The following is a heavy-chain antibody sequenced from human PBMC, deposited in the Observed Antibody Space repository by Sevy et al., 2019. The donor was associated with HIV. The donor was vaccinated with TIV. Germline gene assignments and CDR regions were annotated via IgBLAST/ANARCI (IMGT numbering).Heavy chain of an antibody. J-gene: IGHJ3*02. CDR1: AGSISRYY. V-gene: IGHV4-59*13. Sequence: SETLSLTCSVSAGSISRYYWSWIRQPPGKGLEWIGYIYYSGTTDYNPSLKSRVTISQDKSKKVFSLRLRSVTAADTAVYYCARDNAILTPRAFDIWGQGTMVTVSS. CDR3: ARDNAILTPRAFDI. CDR2: IYYSGTT. D-gene: IGHD3-9*01.